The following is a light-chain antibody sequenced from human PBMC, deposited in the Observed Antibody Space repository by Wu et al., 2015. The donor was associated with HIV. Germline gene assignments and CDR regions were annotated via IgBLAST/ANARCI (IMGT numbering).Light chain of an antibody. J-gene: IGKJ1*01. CDR3: QQYNTYEWT. Sequence: DIQMTQSPSTMSASVGDRVTITCRASQSIRNWLAWYRQKPGKAPKLLIYMASSLESGVPSRFSGSGAETEFTLTISSLQPDDFATYYCQQYNTYEWTFGQGTKVE. CDR1: QSIRNW. CDR2: MAS. V-gene: IGKV1-5*03.